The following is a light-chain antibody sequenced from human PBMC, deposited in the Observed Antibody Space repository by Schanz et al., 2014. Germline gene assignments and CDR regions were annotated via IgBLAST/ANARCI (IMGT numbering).Light chain of an antibody. CDR2: DAS. CDR1: QSVSSN. V-gene: IGKV3-15*01. CDR3: QHYNTWGPLA. J-gene: IGKJ4*01. Sequence: EIVMTQSPATLSVSPGERATLSCRASQSVSSNLAWYQQKPGQVPRLLIYDASTRAIGVPARFSGSGSGTEFTLTISSLQSEDFAVYYCQHYNTWGPLAFGGGTKVEI.